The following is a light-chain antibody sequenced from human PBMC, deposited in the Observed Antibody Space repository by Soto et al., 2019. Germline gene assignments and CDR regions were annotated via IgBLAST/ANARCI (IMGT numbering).Light chain of an antibody. Sequence: QSVLTQPASVSGSPGQSITISCTGTSSDVGGYNYVSWYQQHPGKAPKLMIYEVSNRPSGVSNRFSGSKSGNTASLTISGLQAEDEADYYCNSYTSSSTHVFGTGTKVTVL. V-gene: IGLV2-14*01. CDR1: SSDVGGYNY. J-gene: IGLJ1*01. CDR3: NSYTSSSTHV. CDR2: EVS.